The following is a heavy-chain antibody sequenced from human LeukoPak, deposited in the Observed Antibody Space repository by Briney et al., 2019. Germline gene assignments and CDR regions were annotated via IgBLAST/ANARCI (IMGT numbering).Heavy chain of an antibody. V-gene: IGHV4-39*01. J-gene: IGHJ4*02. Sequence: PSETLSLTCTVSGGSISSSSYYWGWIRQPPGKGLEWIGSIYYSGSTYYNPSLKSRVTISVDTSKNQFSLKLSSVTAADTAVYYCARSGASGFGELSDFDYWGQGTLVTVSS. CDR1: GGSISSSSYY. CDR2: IYYSGST. CDR3: ARSGASGFGELSDFDY. D-gene: IGHD3-10*01.